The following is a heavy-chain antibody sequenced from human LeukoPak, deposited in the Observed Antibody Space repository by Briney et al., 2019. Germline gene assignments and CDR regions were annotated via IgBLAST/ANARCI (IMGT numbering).Heavy chain of an antibody. CDR3: ASLIVVVTPDAFDI. Sequence: SGTLSLTCAVSGGSISSSNWWSWVRQPPGKGLEWIGEIFHSGSTNYNPSLKSRVTISVDKSKNQFSLKLSSVTAADTAVYYCASLIVVVTPDAFDIWGQGTMVTVSS. V-gene: IGHV4-4*02. CDR1: GGSISSSNW. CDR2: IFHSGST. J-gene: IGHJ3*02. D-gene: IGHD3-22*01.